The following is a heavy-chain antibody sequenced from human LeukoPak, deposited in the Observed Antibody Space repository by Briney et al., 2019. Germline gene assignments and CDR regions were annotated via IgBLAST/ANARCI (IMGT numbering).Heavy chain of an antibody. CDR3: ARVNINNWHSCDY. V-gene: IGHV4-34*01. D-gene: IGHD1-1*01. Sequence: SETLSLTCAVYGGSFSGYYWSWIRQPPGKGPEWIGEINHSGSTNYNPSPKSRVTISVDTSKNQFSLKLSSVTAADTAVYYCARVNINNWHSCDYWGQGTLVTVSS. CDR1: GGSFSGYY. CDR2: INHSGST. J-gene: IGHJ4*02.